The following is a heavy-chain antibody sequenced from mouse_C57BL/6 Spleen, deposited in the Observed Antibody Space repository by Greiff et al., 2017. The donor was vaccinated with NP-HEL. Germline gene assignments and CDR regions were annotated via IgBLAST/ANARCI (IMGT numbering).Heavy chain of an antibody. Sequence: QVQLQQPGAELVRPGSSVKLSCKASGYTFTSYWMDWVKQRPGQGLEWIGNIYPSDSETHYNQKFKDQATLTVDKSSSTAYMQLSSLTSEDSAVYYCATGIYYYGSTAYWGQGTLVTVSA. CDR1: GYTFTSYW. J-gene: IGHJ3*01. V-gene: IGHV1-61*01. D-gene: IGHD1-1*01. CDR2: IYPSDSET. CDR3: ATGIYYYGSTAY.